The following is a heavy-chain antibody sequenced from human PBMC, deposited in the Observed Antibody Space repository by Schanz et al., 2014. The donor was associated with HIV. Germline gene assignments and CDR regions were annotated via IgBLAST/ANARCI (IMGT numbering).Heavy chain of an antibody. V-gene: IGHV3-9*01. Sequence: LVESGGGLVQPGRSLRLSCAASGFTFDDYAMHWVRQAPGKGLEWVSGISWSKTKIGYADSVKGRFTISRDNSKNTVYLQAKSLRPEDTAVYYCAKDRNQYDSRYIGKGNYYYYYGMDVWGQGTTVTVSS. J-gene: IGHJ6*02. CDR2: ISWSKTKI. CDR3: AKDRNQYDSRYIGKGNYYYYYGMDV. D-gene: IGHD3-22*01. CDR1: GFTFDDYA.